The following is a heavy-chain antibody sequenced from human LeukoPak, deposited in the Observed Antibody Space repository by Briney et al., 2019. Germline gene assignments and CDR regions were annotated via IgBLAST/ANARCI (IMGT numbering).Heavy chain of an antibody. Sequence: PGGSLRLSCAASGFTFSGSAMHWVRQASGKGLEWVGRTRSKANSYATAYAASVKGRFTISRDDSKNTAYLQMNSLKTEDTAVYYCTTGNYYDNPFSGYWGQGTLVTVSS. CDR3: TTGNYYDNPFSGY. CDR1: GFTFSGSA. D-gene: IGHD3-22*01. V-gene: IGHV3-73*01. J-gene: IGHJ4*02. CDR2: TRSKANSYAT.